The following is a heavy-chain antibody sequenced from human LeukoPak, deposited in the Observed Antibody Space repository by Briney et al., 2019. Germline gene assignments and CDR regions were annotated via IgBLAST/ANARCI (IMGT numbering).Heavy chain of an antibody. J-gene: IGHJ2*01. Sequence: GSLRLSCAAAGFTVSGNYMSWVRQAPGKGLEWVSVIYSGGSTYYADSVKGRFTISRDNSKNTLYLQMNSLRAEDTAVYHCARQTDYYDSSGYYALDWYFDLWGRGTLVTVSS. V-gene: IGHV3-66*04. CDR3: ARQTDYYDSSGYYALDWYFDL. CDR2: IYSGGST. CDR1: GFTVSGNY. D-gene: IGHD3-22*01.